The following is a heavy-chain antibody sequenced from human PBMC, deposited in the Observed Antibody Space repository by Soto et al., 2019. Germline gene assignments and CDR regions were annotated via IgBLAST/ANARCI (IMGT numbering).Heavy chain of an antibody. V-gene: IGHV1-3*01. CDR2: TNAVDGNR. D-gene: IGHD2-2*01. J-gene: IGHJ6*02. CDR3: ASTSTWGLSDYFYAMDV. CDR1: GYSFTRYA. Sequence: ASVKVSCKAFGYSFTRYAIHWVRQAPVHRLEWMGWTNAVDGNRKYSERFQGRVTLTTDTSASTVYMELSSLRSEDTAVYYCASTSTWGLSDYFYAMDVWG.